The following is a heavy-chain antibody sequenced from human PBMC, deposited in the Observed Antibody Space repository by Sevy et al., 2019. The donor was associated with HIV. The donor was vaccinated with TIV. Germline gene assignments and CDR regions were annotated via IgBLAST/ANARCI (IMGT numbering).Heavy chain of an antibody. V-gene: IGHV1-2*06. CDR1: GYTFTGDY. CDR3: ARDGGGGTSNSGMDV. J-gene: IGHJ6*02. D-gene: IGHD1-7*01. CDR2: VFPNSGGT. Sequence: ASVKVSCKASGYTFTGDYLHWVRQAPGHGLEWMGRVFPNSGGTNYAQKFQGRVTMTRDTSISTAYMELSRLRSDDTAVYYCARDGGGGTSNSGMDVWGQGTTVTVS.